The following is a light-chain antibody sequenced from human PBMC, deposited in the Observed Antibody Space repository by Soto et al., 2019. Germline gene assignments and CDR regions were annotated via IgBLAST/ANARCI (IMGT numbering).Light chain of an antibody. V-gene: IGKV3-15*01. CDR3: QHYTNWALT. J-gene: IGKJ1*01. Sequence: EIVMTQSPATLSVSPGERATLSCRASQSVSSNLAWYQQKPGQAPRLLIYGASTRATGIPARFSGSGSGTEFTLTISSLQSEDFAIYYCQHYTNWALTFGQGTKVEIK. CDR2: GAS. CDR1: QSVSSN.